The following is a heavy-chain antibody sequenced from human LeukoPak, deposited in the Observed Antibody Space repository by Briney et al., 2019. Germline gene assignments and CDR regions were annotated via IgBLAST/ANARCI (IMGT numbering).Heavy chain of an antibody. CDR3: ARGHGSYYYYMDV. Sequence: AASVKVSCKASGYTFTDLYMLWVRQAPGQGLEWLGWINPNSGGTDYAQKFQGRVTMTRDTSTSTAYMELSRLRSDDTAVYHCARGHGSYYYYMDVWGKGTTVTVSS. CDR2: INPNSGGT. J-gene: IGHJ6*03. V-gene: IGHV1-2*02. D-gene: IGHD3-10*01. CDR1: GYTFTDLY.